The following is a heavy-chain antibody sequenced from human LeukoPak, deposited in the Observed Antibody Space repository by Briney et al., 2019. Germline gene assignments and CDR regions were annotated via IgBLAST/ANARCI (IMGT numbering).Heavy chain of an antibody. Sequence: PSDTLTHTYTVSGRPISYYYWRWIRQPPAKDLASNGYIYYSRTTNYRPSLKSRLTISLDTSKNQFSLKLSSVTAAATAVHYCARDMLVTGAFDIWGQETMVTVSS. V-gene: IGHV4-59*01. CDR1: GRPISYYY. CDR3: ARDMLVTGAFDI. D-gene: IGHD2-8*01. CDR2: IYYSRTT. J-gene: IGHJ3*02.